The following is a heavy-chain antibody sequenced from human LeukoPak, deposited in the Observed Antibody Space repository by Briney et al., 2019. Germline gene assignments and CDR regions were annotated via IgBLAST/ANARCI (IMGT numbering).Heavy chain of an antibody. D-gene: IGHD5-18*01. CDR2: ISGSGGST. CDR3: AKVGDTAMVSAWFDP. J-gene: IGHJ5*02. V-gene: IGHV3-23*01. Sequence: GGSLRLSCAASGFTFSSYAMSWVRQAPGKGLEWVSAISGSGGSTYYADSVKGRFTISRDNSKNTLYLQMNGLRAEDTAVYYCAKVGDTAMVSAWFDPWGQGTLATVSS. CDR1: GFTFSSYA.